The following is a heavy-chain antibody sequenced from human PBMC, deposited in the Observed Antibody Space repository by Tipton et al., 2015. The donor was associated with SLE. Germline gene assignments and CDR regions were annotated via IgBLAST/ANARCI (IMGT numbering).Heavy chain of an antibody. CDR2: IYHSGST. V-gene: IGHV4-38-2*02. CDR3: ARAGRAWNLFDY. CDR1: GYSISSGYY. Sequence: TLSLTCTVSGYSISSGYYWGWIRQPPGKGLEWIGSIYHSGSTYYNPSLKSRVTISVDTSKNQFSLKLSSVTAADTAVYYCARAGRAWNLFDYGGQGTLVTVSS. D-gene: IGHD1-1*01. J-gene: IGHJ4*02.